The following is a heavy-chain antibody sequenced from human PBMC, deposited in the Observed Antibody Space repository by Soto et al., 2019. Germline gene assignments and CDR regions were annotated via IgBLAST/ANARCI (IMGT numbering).Heavy chain of an antibody. CDR1: SSYIGRYY. CDR3: ARDLWGYCGTDCYPLDV. D-gene: IGHD2-21*02. J-gene: IGHJ6*02. V-gene: IGHV4-59*01. Sequence: SETLSLTCSSSSSYIGRYYRSWIRQTSGKGLEWIGYLYNTGSTIYNPSLESRVTISVDTSKNQFSLILNSVTAADTAVYYCARDLWGYCGTDCYPLDVWGPGTTVTVS. CDR2: LYNTGST.